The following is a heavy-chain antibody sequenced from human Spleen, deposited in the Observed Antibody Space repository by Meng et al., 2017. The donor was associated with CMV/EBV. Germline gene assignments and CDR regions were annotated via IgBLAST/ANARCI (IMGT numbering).Heavy chain of an antibody. J-gene: IGHJ3*02. Sequence: SETLSLTCTVSGGSISSSSYYWGWIRQPPGKGLEWIGSIYYSGSTYYNPSLKSRVTISVDTSKNQFSLKLSSVTAADTAVYYCARDDSSGWATRAPDAFDIWGQGTMVTVSS. D-gene: IGHD6-19*01. V-gene: IGHV4-39*07. CDR2: IYYSGST. CDR3: ARDDSSGWATRAPDAFDI. CDR1: GGSISSSSYY.